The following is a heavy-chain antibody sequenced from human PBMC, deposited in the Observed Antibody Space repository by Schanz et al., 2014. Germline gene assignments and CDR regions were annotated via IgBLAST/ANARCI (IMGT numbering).Heavy chain of an antibody. J-gene: IGHJ2*01. V-gene: IGHV4-61*02. CDR1: GGSIRSGTYY. Sequence: QVQLQESGPGLVKPSQTLSLTCTVSGGSIRSGTYYWSWIRQPAGKALEWVGRVFPNGITNYNPSLKSRVPIPRATPKSQCSLTLTSLTAADTAVYYCARDTTWRLDLWGRGTRVTVSS. D-gene: IGHD1-1*01. CDR2: VFPNGIT. CDR3: ARDTTWRLDL.